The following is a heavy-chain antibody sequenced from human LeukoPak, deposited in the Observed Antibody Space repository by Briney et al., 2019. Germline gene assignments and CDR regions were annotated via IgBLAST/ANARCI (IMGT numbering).Heavy chain of an antibody. CDR1: GFTFSDYG. CDR3: ARDTA. J-gene: IGHJ5*02. Sequence: GGSLRLSCAASGFTFSDYGMHWVRQAPGKGLEWVAVIAYDSSHKYCADSVKGRFTISRDNAKNSLYLQMNSLRAEDTAVYYCARDTAWGQGTLVTVSS. CDR2: IAYDSSHK. V-gene: IGHV3-30*03.